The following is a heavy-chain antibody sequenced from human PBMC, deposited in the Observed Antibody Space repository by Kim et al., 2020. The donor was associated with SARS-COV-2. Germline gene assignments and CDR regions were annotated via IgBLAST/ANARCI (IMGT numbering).Heavy chain of an antibody. J-gene: IGHJ4*02. V-gene: IGHV3-7*01. CDR3: ARVKQTTKRYYFDY. D-gene: IGHD4-17*01. Sequence: VDSVKGRFTISRDNAKNSLYLQMNSLRAEDTAVYYCARVKQTTKRYYFDYWGQGTLVTVSS.